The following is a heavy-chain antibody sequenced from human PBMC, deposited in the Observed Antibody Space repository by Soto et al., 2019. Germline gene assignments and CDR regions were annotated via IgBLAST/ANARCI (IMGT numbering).Heavy chain of an antibody. D-gene: IGHD1-26*01. CDR3: AKDLDPMEELPLYYYYGMDV. Sequence: GGSLRLSCAASGFTFSSYWMSWVRQAPGKGLEWVAVISYDGSNKYYADSVKGRFTISRDNSKNTLYLQMNSLRAEDTAVYYCAKDLDPMEELPLYYYYGMDVWGQGTTVTVSS. CDR2: ISYDGSNK. CDR1: GFTFSSYW. V-gene: IGHV3-30*18. J-gene: IGHJ6*02.